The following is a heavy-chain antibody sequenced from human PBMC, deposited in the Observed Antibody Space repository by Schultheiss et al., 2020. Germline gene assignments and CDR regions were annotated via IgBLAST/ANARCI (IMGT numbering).Heavy chain of an antibody. CDR3: AKETGRITMVRGVRGYNWFDP. Sequence: GGSLRLSYAASGFTFSSYGMNWVRQAPGKGLEWVSAISGSGGSTYYADSVKGRFTISRDNSKNTLYLQMNSLRAEDTAVYYCAKETGRITMVRGVRGYNWFDPWGQGTLGTVSS. CDR1: GFTFSSYG. D-gene: IGHD3-10*01. CDR2: ISGSGGST. J-gene: IGHJ5*02. V-gene: IGHV3-23*01.